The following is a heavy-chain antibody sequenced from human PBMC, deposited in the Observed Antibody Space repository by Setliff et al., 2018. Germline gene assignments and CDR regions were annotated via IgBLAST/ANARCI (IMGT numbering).Heavy chain of an antibody. Sequence: GGSLRLSCAASGFTFSTYAMNWLRQAPGKGLEWVSYISSSSGLIYYADSVKGRFTISRDEAKNSLYLQMNSLRTEDTAVYYCARDFLGQWGGKGGLDYWGQGTLVTVSS. CDR1: GFTFSTYA. D-gene: IGHD6-19*01. CDR3: ARDFLGQWGGKGGLDY. J-gene: IGHJ4*02. V-gene: IGHV3-48*01. CDR2: ISSSSGLI.